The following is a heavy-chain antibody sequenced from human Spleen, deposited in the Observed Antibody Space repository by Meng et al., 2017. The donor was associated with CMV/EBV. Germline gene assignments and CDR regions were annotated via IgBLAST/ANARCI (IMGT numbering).Heavy chain of an antibody. Sequence: GESLKISCAASGFTFSSYEMNWVRQAPGKGLEWVSYISSSGSTIYYADSVKGRFTISRDNAKNSLYLQMNSLRAEDTAVYYCARDTPTSITMDAFDIWGQGTMVTVSS. CDR3: ARDTPTSITMDAFDI. J-gene: IGHJ3*02. D-gene: IGHD3-10*01. CDR2: ISSSGSTI. CDR1: GFTFSSYE. V-gene: IGHV3-48*03.